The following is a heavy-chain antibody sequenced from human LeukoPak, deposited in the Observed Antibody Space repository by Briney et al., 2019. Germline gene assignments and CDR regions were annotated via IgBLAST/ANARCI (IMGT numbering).Heavy chain of an antibody. CDR3: VSGYYGMDV. D-gene: IGHD3-10*01. J-gene: IGHJ6*02. V-gene: IGHV3-7*05. Sequence: GGSLRLSCAASGCTFSSYWMSWVRQAPGKGLEWVANIKRDGSEKYYVDSVKGRFTISRDKAENSLYLQMKSLRAVDTAVYYCVSGYYGMDVWGQGTTVTVSS. CDR1: GCTFSSYW. CDR2: IKRDGSEK.